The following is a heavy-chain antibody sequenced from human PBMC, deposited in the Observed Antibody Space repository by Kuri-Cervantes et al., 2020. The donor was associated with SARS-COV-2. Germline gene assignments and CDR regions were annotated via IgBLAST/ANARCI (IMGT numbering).Heavy chain of an antibody. CDR3: ARGGWGYCSSTSCPTDYYYYYMDV. D-gene: IGHD2-2*01. Sequence: ASVKVSCKASGYTFTGYYMHWVRQAPGQGLEWMGWISAYNGNTNYAQKFQGRVTITADESTSTAYMELSSLRSEDTAVYYCARGGWGYCSSTSCPTDYYYYYMDVWGKGTTVTVSS. J-gene: IGHJ6*03. CDR2: ISAYNGNT. CDR1: GYTFTGYY. V-gene: IGHV1-18*04.